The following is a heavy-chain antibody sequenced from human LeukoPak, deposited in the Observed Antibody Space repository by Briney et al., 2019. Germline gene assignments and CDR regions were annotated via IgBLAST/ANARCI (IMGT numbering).Heavy chain of an antibody. V-gene: IGHV3-21*01. CDR2: ISSSSSYI. D-gene: IGHD3-10*01. CDR1: GFTFSSYS. J-gene: IGHJ4*02. CDR3: AKDIGSYYDY. Sequence: GGSLRLSCAASGFTFSSYSMNWVRQAPGKGLEWVSSISSSSSYIYYADSVKGRFTISRDNSENTLYLEMNSLRAEDTAVYYCAKDIGSYYDYWGQGILVTVSS.